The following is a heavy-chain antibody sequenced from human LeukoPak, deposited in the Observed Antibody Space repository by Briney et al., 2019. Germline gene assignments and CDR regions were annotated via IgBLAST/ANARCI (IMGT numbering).Heavy chain of an antibody. CDR1: GGSFSGYF. CDR3: ATQILLCHYY. D-gene: IGHD2/OR15-2a*01. J-gene: IGHJ4*02. Sequence: SETLSLTCAVYGGSFSGYFWSWISQPPGKGLEWIGEINHSGTTNYNPSLKSRVTISVDTSKNQFSLKLNSVTAADTAVYYCATQILLCHYYWGQGTLVTVSS. CDR2: INHSGTT. V-gene: IGHV4-34*01.